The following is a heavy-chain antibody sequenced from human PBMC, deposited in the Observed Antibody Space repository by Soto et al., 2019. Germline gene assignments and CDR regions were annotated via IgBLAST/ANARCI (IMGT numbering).Heavy chain of an antibody. CDR2: INPNSGGT. Sequence: ASVQVSCTASAYTFPGYYMHWVRQAPGQGLEWMGWINPNSGGTNYAQKFQGRVTMTRDTSISTAYMELSRLRSDDTAVYYCARSPPHGGMDVWGQGTTVTVSS. V-gene: IGHV1-2*02. CDR3: ARSPPHGGMDV. CDR1: AYTFPGYY. J-gene: IGHJ6*02.